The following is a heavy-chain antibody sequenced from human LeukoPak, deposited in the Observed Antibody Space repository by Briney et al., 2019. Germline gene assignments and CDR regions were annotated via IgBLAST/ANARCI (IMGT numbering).Heavy chain of an antibody. CDR1: GFTFNTYW. D-gene: IGHD3/OR15-3a*01. Sequence: GGSLRLSCAASGFTFNTYWMHWVRQAPGKGLVWVARVHREGTTTAYADSVKGRFTISRDNAKNTLYLQMTNLRAEDTAVYYCARDSDWILFDYWGRGALVTVSS. J-gene: IGHJ4*02. V-gene: IGHV3-74*03. CDR3: ARDSDWILFDY. CDR2: VHREGTTT.